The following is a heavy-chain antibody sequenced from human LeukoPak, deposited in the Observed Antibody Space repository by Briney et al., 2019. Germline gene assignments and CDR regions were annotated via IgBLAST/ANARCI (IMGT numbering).Heavy chain of an antibody. CDR3: AKDIQLST. D-gene: IGHD5-24*01. J-gene: IGHJ3*01. V-gene: IGHV3-23*01. CDR2: IGASGEST. CDR1: GFTFSVAA. Sequence: GGSLRLSCAASGFTFSVAAMTWVRQAPGKGLEWVSLIGASGESTYYADSVKGRFTISRDNFKNTLSLQMNSLRVEDTAMYFCAKDIQLSTWGLGTMVTVSS.